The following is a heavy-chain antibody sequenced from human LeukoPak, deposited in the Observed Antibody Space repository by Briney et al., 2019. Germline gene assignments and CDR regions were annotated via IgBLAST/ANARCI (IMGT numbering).Heavy chain of an antibody. D-gene: IGHD4-11*01. CDR2: IYHSGST. V-gene: IGHV4-38-2*02. Sequence: SETLSLTCAVSGYSISSGYYWGWIRQPPGKGLEWIGSIYHSGSTYYNPSLKSRVTISVDTSKNQFSLKLSSVTAADTAAYYCARDHDYPDPWGQGTLVTVSS. CDR1: GYSISSGYY. CDR3: ARDHDYPDP. J-gene: IGHJ5*02.